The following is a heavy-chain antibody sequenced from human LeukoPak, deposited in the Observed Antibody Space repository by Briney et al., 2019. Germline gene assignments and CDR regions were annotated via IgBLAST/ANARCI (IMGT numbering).Heavy chain of an antibody. J-gene: IGHJ4*02. D-gene: IGHD3-10*01. CDR2: ISGSGGDT. V-gene: IGHV3-23*01. Sequence: PGGSLRLSCAASGFTFSSYAMSWVRQAPGEGLEWVSAISGSGGDTYYTGNAKGRFTISRDNSKNTLYLQMHSLRADDTAVYYCAKDLGGEGGSGFPGYWGQGTLVTVSS. CDR1: GFTFSSYA. CDR3: AKDLGGEGGSGFPGY.